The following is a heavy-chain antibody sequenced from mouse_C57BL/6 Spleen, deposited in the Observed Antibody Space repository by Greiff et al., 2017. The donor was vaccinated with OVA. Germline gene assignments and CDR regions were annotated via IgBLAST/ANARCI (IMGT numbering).Heavy chain of an antibody. Sequence: QVQLKESGPELVKPGASVKISCKASGYAFSSSWMNWVKQRPGQGLEWIGRIYPGGGDTKYNGKFKGKATLTADKSSSTAYMQLSSLNSEDSSVYFCATGDYSSLDYWGQGPTLTVSS. D-gene: IGHD2-5*01. CDR3: ATGDYSSLDY. CDR1: GYAFSSSW. J-gene: IGHJ2*01. V-gene: IGHV1-82*01. CDR2: IYPGGGDT.